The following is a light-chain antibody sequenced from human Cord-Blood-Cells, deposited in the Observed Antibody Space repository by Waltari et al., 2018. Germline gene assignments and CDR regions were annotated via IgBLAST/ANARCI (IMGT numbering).Light chain of an antibody. V-gene: IGLV2-23*01. CDR2: EGS. J-gene: IGLJ3*02. CDR1: SSHVGSYNL. CDR3: CSYAGSRV. Sequence: QSALTQPASVSGSPGQSITISCTGTSSHVGSYNLVSWYQQPPGKAPKLMIYEGSKRPSGVSNRFSGSKSGNTASLTISGLQAEDEADYYCCSYAGSRVFGGGTKLTVL.